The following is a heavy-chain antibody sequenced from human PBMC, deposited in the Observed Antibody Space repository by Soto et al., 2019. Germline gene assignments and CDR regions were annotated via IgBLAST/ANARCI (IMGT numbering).Heavy chain of an antibody. CDR1: GFTFSSYG. J-gene: IGHJ4*02. CDR3: AKDAPGYYYDSSGAGLFDY. CDR2: ISYDGSNK. V-gene: IGHV3-30*18. D-gene: IGHD3-22*01. Sequence: PGGSLRLSCAASGFTFSSYGMHWVRQAPGKGLEWVAVISYDGSNKYYADSVKGRFTISRDNSKNTLYLQMSSLRAEDTAVYYCAKDAPGYYYDSSGAGLFDYWGQGTLVTVSS.